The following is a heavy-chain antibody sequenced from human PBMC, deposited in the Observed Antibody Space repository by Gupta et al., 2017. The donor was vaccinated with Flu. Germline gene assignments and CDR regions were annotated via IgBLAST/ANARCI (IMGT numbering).Heavy chain of an antibody. CDR1: FTGYF. Sequence: FTGYFIHGVRQAPGQGLEWMAWIDPKSGDTKYAQKFQDRITLTRDTSISTASMEMSRLRSDDSAVYYCARAFSNFYGVDVWGQGTSVTVSS. J-gene: IGHJ6*02. V-gene: IGHV1-2*02. D-gene: IGHD4-4*01. CDR2: IDPKSGDT. CDR3: ARAFSNFYGVDV.